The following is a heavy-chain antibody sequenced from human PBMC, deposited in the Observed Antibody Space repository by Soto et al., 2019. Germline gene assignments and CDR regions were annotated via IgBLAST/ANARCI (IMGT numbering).Heavy chain of an antibody. CDR2: ISSKAYVGTT. J-gene: IGHJ3*02. V-gene: IGHV3-49*04. CDR1: GFTLGDLA. Sequence: LRVSCTAAGFTLGDLAISWVRQAPGKGLEWVGFISSKAYVGTTEYAASVKGRFTISRDDSKSIAYLQMKSLKTEDTDVYYYTSVDDAFDIWGQRTMVT. CDR3: TSVDDAFDI.